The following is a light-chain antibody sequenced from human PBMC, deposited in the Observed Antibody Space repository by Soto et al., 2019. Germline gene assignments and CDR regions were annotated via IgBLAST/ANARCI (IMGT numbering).Light chain of an antibody. J-gene: IGLJ1*01. CDR3: SSYTSRSIYV. Sequence: QSALTQPASVSGSPGQSITISCTGTSSDVGGYEYVSWYQQHPGKAPKLLIFEVNNRPSGVSYRFSCSKSGNVASLTISGLQAEDECDYYSSSYTSRSIYVFGTGSKVTV. CDR1: SSDVGGYEY. V-gene: IGLV2-14*01. CDR2: EVN.